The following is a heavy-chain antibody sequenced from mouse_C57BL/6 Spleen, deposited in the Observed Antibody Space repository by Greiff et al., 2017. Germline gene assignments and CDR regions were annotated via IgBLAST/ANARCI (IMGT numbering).Heavy chain of an antibody. J-gene: IGHJ2*01. CDR3: ARLNYGSSYVDY. V-gene: IGHV5-6*01. CDR1: GFTFSSYG. CDR2: ISSGGSYT. D-gene: IGHD1-1*01. Sequence: EVKLIESGGDLVKPGGSLKLSCAASGFTFSSYGMSWVRQTPDKRLEWVATISSGGSYTYFPVSVKGRFTIYRDNAKKSLYLQMSSLKSEYTAMYYCARLNYGSSYVDYWGQGTTRTVSS.